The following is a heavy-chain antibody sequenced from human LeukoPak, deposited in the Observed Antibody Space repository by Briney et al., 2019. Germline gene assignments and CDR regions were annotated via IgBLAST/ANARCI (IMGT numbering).Heavy chain of an antibody. CDR1: GGSISSSNYY. CDR3: ARVLVVVPAASFDY. Sequence: SETLSLTCTVSGGSISSSNYYWGWVRQPPGKGLEWIGEIYHSGSTNYSPSLKSRVTISVDKSKNQFSLKLSSVTAADTAVYYCARVLVVVPAASFDYWGQGTLVTVSS. V-gene: IGHV4-39*07. CDR2: IYHSGST. D-gene: IGHD2-2*01. J-gene: IGHJ4*02.